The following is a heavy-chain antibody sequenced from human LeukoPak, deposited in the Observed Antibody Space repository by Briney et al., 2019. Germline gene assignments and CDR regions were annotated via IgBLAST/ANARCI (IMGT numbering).Heavy chain of an antibody. CDR3: ARGPHLYSYGGLMRYFDL. CDR2: IYYSGST. V-gene: IGHV4-31*03. CDR1: GGSISSGGYY. Sequence: SETLSLTCTVSGGSISSGGYYWSGIRQHPGKGLEWIGYIYYSGSTYYNPSLKSRVTISVDTSKNQFSLKLSSVTAADTAVYYCARGPHLYSYGGLMRYFDLWGRGTLVTVSS. D-gene: IGHD5-18*01. J-gene: IGHJ2*01.